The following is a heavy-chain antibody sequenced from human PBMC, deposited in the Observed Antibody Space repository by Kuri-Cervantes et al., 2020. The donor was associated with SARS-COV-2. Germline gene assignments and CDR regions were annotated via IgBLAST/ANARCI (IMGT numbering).Heavy chain of an antibody. J-gene: IGHJ4*02. CDR1: GYSFSSYW. D-gene: IGHD1-26*01. CDR2: IYPGDSDT. CDR3: ARHSGTIVGDIRPGYYFDF. V-gene: IGHV5-51*01. Sequence: GESLKISCKGSGYSFSSYWIAWVRQVPGKGLECMGIIYPGDSDTTYSPSFQGQVTISADKSISTAYLQWSSLKASDTAIYYCARHSGTIVGDIRPGYYFDFWGQGTLVTVSS.